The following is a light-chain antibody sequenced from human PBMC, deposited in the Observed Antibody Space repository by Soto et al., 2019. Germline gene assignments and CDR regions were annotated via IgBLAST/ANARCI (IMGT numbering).Light chain of an antibody. J-gene: IGLJ1*01. CDR3: CSYAGSYV. V-gene: IGLV2-11*01. CDR2: DVS. Sequence: ALTQPRSVSGSPGQSVTISCTGTSSDVGGYNYVSWYQQHPGKAPKLMIYDVSKRPSGVPDRFSGSKSGNTASLTISGFQAEDEADYYCCSYAGSYVFGTGTKVTVL. CDR1: SSDVGGYNY.